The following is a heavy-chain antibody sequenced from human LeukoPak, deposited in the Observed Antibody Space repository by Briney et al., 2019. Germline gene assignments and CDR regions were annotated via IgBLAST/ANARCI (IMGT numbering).Heavy chain of an antibody. Sequence: GRSLRLSCAAAGFTFSSYWMSWVRHAPGKGLEWVAYIKEDGSKKYYVDSVKGRFTISRDNAKNALYLQMNRLRAEDTAVYYCARDSSGYYYPDAFDIWGQGTMVTVSS. D-gene: IGHD3-22*01. CDR2: IKEDGSKK. J-gene: IGHJ3*02. CDR3: ARDSSGYYYPDAFDI. V-gene: IGHV3-7*04. CDR1: GFTFSSYW.